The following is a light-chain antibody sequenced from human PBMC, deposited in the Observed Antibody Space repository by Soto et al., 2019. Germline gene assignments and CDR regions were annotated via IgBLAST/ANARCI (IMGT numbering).Light chain of an antibody. CDR3: RQYGSSPFT. CDR1: QSFSSSY. V-gene: IGKV3-20*01. CDR2: GAS. J-gene: IGKJ3*01. Sequence: EIVLTQSPGTLSLSPGERATLSCRASQSFSSSYLAWYQQKPGQAPRLLIYGASRSATGIPDRFSGSGSGTDFTLTISRLEPADFAVYYCRQYGSSPFTFGPGPKVDIK.